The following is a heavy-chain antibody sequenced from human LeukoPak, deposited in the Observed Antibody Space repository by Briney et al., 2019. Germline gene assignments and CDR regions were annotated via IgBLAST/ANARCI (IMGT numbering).Heavy chain of an antibody. J-gene: IGHJ4*02. D-gene: IGHD6-19*01. Sequence: GGSLRLSCAASGFTFSSYAMSWVRQAPGKGLEWVSAISGSGGSTYYADSVKGWFTISRDNSKNTLYLQMNSLRAEDTAVYYCAKARLVSGYYFDYWGQGTLVTVSS. CDR3: AKARLVSGYYFDY. CDR2: ISGSGGST. V-gene: IGHV3-23*01. CDR1: GFTFSSYA.